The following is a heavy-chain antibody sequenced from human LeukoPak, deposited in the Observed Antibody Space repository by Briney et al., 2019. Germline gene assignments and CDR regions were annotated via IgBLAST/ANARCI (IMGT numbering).Heavy chain of an antibody. Sequence: GRSLRLSCAASGFTFDDYAMHWVRQAPGKGLEWVSGISWNSGSIGYADSVKGRFTISRDNAKNSLYLQMNSLRAEDTALYYCARGRHYGSGSYSGDFDLWGRGTLVTVSS. V-gene: IGHV3-9*01. J-gene: IGHJ2*01. CDR1: GFTFDDYA. CDR2: ISWNSGSI. CDR3: ARGRHYGSGSYSGDFDL. D-gene: IGHD3-10*01.